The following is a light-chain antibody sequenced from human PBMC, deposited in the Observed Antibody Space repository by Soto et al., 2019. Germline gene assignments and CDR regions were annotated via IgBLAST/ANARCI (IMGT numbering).Light chain of an antibody. Sequence: QSALTQPASVSGSPGQSITISCTGTSSDVGGYNYVSWYQQHPGKAPKLMIYDVSNRPSGVSNRFSGPKSGNTASLTISGRQAEDEADYYCSSYTTSTTWVFGGGTKLTVL. CDR2: DVS. J-gene: IGLJ3*02. CDR3: SSYTTSTTWV. V-gene: IGLV2-14*03. CDR1: SSDVGGYNY.